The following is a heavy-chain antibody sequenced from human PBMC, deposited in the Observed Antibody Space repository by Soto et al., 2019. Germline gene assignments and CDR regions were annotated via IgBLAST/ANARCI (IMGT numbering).Heavy chain of an antibody. CDR2: IYSDGTT. J-gene: IGHJ6*02. D-gene: IGHD2-2*01. CDR1: GGSISGYY. V-gene: IGHV4-4*07. CDR3: SRVGCSNSKCYTRGMDV. Sequence: QMHLQESGPGLVKPSETLSLTCTVSGGSISGYYWSWVRQPAGKGLEWVGRIYSDGTTNYSPSLKSRVTMSLDTSKDQFSLLLNSVTAADTAVYYCSRVGCSNSKCYTRGMDVWGQGTTVTVSS.